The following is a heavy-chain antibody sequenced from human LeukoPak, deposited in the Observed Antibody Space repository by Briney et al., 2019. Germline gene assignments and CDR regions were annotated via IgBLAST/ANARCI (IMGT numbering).Heavy chain of an antibody. CDR2: ISGSGGTI. Sequence: GGSLRLSCAASGFTFSSYEMNWVRQAPGKGLEWVSYISGSGGTIYYADSVKGRFTISRDNAKNSLYLQMNSLRAEDTAVYYCASQDYGDPNYYMDVWGKGTTVTTSS. V-gene: IGHV3-48*03. CDR1: GFTFSSYE. CDR3: ASQDYGDPNYYMDV. D-gene: IGHD4-17*01. J-gene: IGHJ6*03.